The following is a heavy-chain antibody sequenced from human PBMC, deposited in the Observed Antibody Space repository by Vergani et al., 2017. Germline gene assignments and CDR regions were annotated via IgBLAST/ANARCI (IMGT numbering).Heavy chain of an antibody. V-gene: IGHV4-34*01. Sequence: QVQLQQWGAGLLKPSETLSLTCAVYGGSFSGYYWSWIRQPPGKGLAWIGEINHSGSTNYNPSLKSRVTISVETSKNPFSLKLSSVTAADTAVYYCARGAAAGPFDYWGQGTLVTVSS. CDR3: ARGAAAGPFDY. CDR2: INHSGST. J-gene: IGHJ4*02. D-gene: IGHD6-13*01. CDR1: GGSFSGYY.